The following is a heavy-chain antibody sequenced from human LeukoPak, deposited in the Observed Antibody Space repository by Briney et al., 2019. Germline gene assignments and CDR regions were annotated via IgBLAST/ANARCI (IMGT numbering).Heavy chain of an antibody. D-gene: IGHD2-15*01. CDR1: GYTFTGYC. Sequence: ASVKVSCKASGYTFTGYCMHWVRQAPGQGLEWMGWINPNSGGTNYAQKFQGRVTMTRDTSISTAYMELSRLRSDDTAVYYCAVYCSGGSCYPLYFDYWGQGTLVTVSS. J-gene: IGHJ4*02. CDR3: AVYCSGGSCYPLYFDY. CDR2: INPNSGGT. V-gene: IGHV1-2*02.